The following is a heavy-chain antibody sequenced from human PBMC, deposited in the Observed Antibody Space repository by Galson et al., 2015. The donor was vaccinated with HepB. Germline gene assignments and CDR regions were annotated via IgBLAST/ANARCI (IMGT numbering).Heavy chain of an antibody. D-gene: IGHD3-3*01. CDR2: ISYDGYYK. CDR3: AREGVLEGIQSSRGEFDY. CDR1: GFTFENFA. V-gene: IGHV3-30*15. J-gene: IGHJ4*02. Sequence: SLRLSCADSGFTFENFALQWVRQAPGKELEWVSFISYDGYYKYYADSVKGCFTISRDNSKNMVVLHMSSLRADDTAVYYCAREGVLEGIQSSRGEFDYWGQGTLVTVSS.